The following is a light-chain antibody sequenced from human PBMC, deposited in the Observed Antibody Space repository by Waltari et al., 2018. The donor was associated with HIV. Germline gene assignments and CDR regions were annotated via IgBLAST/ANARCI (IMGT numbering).Light chain of an antibody. V-gene: IGLV2-14*02. CDR2: EGT. CDR1: SSDVGNYNL. Sequence: QSALTQPASVSGSPGQSISISCTGTSSDVGNYNLVSWYQQHPGKAPKLVIYEGTKRPSGVSNRFSGSKSGNTASLTISGLQSEDEAEYYCAAWDDNLNALFGGGTKLTVL. CDR3: AAWDDNLNAL. J-gene: IGLJ2*01.